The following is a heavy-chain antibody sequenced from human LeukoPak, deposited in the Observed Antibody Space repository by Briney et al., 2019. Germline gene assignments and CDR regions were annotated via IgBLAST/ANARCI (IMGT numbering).Heavy chain of an antibody. D-gene: IGHD3-22*01. V-gene: IGHV1-18*01. CDR1: GYTFTSYG. CDR3: ARMYYYDSSGYGIYYYYGIDV. J-gene: IGHJ6*02. CDR2: ISAYNGNT. Sequence: GASVKVSCKASGYTFTSYGISWVRQAPGQGLEWMGWISAYNGNTNYAQKLQGRVTMTTDTSTSTAYMELRSLRSDDTAVYYCARMYYYDSSGYGIYYYYGIDVWGQGTTVTVSS.